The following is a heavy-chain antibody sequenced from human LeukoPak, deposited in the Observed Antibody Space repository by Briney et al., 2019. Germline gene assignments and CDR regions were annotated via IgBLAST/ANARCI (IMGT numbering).Heavy chain of an antibody. CDR2: ISWNSGSI. J-gene: IGHJ3*02. D-gene: IGHD6-6*01. CDR1: GFTFDDYA. Sequence: PGRSLRLSCAASGFTFDDYAMHWVRQAPGKGLEWVSGISWNSGSIGYADSVKGRFTISRDNAKNSLYLQMNSLRAEDTALYYCAKGFLGLVLGAFDIWGQGTMVTVSS. CDR3: AKGFLGLVLGAFDI. V-gene: IGHV3-9*01.